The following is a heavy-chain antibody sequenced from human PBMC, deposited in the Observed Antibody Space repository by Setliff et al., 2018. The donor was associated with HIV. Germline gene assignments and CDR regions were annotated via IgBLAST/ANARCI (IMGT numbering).Heavy chain of an antibody. D-gene: IGHD1-26*01. Sequence: PGESLKISCKGSRNSFTNYWIGWVRQMPGKGLEWMGIIYPGDSDTRYGPSFQGQVTISADKAISTAYLQWSSLKASDTGMYYCARAGRGGGSYWTFDYWGQGTLVTVSS. CDR2: IYPGDSDT. V-gene: IGHV5-51*01. J-gene: IGHJ4*02. CDR1: RNSFTNYW. CDR3: ARAGRGGGSYWTFDY.